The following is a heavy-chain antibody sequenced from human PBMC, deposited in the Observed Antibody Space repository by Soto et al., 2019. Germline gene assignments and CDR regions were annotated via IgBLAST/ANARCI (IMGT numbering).Heavy chain of an antibody. D-gene: IGHD3-16*01. CDR3: ARRGGEMATTTFDY. Sequence: QVQLMESGGGLVKPGGSLRLSCAASGFTFSDYYMSWIRQAPGKGLEWVSYISSSSSYTNYADSVKGRFTISRDNAKNSLYLQMNSLRAEDTAVYYCARRGGEMATTTFDYWGQGTLVTVSS. V-gene: IGHV3-11*03. J-gene: IGHJ4*02. CDR2: ISSSSSYT. CDR1: GFTFSDYY.